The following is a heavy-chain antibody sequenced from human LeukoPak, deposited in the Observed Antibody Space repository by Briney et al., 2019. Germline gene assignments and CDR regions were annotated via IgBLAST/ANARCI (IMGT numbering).Heavy chain of an antibody. D-gene: IGHD3-10*01. CDR1: GFTFSSYG. CDR2: ISYDGSNK. J-gene: IGHJ4*02. V-gene: IGHV3-30*03. Sequence: TGRSLRLSCAASGFTFSSYGMHWVRQAPGKGLEWVAVISYDGSNKYYADSVKGRFTISRDNSKNTLYLQMNSLRAEDTAVYYCAREVSMVRGVISHNFDYWGQGTLVTVSS. CDR3: AREVSMVRGVISHNFDY.